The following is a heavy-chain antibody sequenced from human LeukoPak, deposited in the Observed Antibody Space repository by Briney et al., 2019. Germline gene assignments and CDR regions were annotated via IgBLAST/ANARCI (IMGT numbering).Heavy chain of an antibody. CDR3: TRDKSPSDGSGYYDAFDI. CDR2: IKQDGSLK. Sequence: GGSLRLSCAASGFNFNRDWMIWVRQAPGKGLEWVANIKQDGSLKYYVDSVKGRFTISRDNAKNSLYLQMNSLRAEDTAVYYCTRDKSPSDGSGYYDAFDIWGQGTMVTVSS. D-gene: IGHD3-22*01. V-gene: IGHV3-7*01. CDR1: GFNFNRDW. J-gene: IGHJ3*02.